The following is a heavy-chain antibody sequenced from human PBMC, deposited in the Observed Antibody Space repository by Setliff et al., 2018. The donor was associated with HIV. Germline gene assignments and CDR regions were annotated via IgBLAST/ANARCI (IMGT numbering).Heavy chain of an antibody. CDR3: ARPSFGSSSWKNDAFDI. J-gene: IGHJ3*02. V-gene: IGHV1-2*06. CDR2: INPNSGGT. Sequence: ASVKVSCKASGYTFTGYYMHWVRQAPGQGLEWMGRINPNSGGTNYAQKFQGRVTMTRDMSISTAYMELSRLRSDDTAVYYCARPSFGSSSWKNDAFDIWGQGTMVTVSS. CDR1: GYTFTGYY. D-gene: IGHD6-13*01.